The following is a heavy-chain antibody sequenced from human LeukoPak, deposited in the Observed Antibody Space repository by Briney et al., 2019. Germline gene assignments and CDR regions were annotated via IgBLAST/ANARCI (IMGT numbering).Heavy chain of an antibody. Sequence: GGSLRLSCAASGFTFSTYAMSWVRQAPGKGLEWVSTISGSGANTYYADSVRGRFTISRDNSKNTLYLHMNSLRAEDTAVYYCAKGCYDSGATEFDYWGQGTLVTVSS. CDR1: GFTFSTYA. J-gene: IGHJ4*02. V-gene: IGHV3-23*01. D-gene: IGHD3-22*01. CDR2: ISGSGANT. CDR3: AKGCYDSGATEFDY.